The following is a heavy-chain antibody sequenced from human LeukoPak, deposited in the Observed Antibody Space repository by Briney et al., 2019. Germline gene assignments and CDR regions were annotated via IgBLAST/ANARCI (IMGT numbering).Heavy chain of an antibody. V-gene: IGHV3-43*01. J-gene: IGHJ4*02. CDR2: ISWDGTT. Sequence: GGSLRLSCAASGLTFEDYTLHWVRQAPGKTLEWVSLISWDGTTYYTDSVKGRFTMSRDNSKNSLYLQMDTLRSEDTAFYYCVKDLSFESSGHVFEYWGQGTLVTVSS. CDR1: GLTFEDYT. D-gene: IGHD6-19*01. CDR3: VKDLSFESSGHVFEY.